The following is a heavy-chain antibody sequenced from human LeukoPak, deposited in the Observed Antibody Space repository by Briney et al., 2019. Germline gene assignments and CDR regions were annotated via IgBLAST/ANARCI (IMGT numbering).Heavy chain of an antibody. CDR1: GGSISSGAFY. D-gene: IGHD6-6*01. CDR3: AGSYRSASISNGMDV. V-gene: IGHV4-31*03. CDR2: TYYSGST. Sequence: PSETLSLTCTVSGGSISSGAFYWSGIRQHPGKGLEWIGYTYYSGSTYYNPSLRSRVTISVDTSKNQFSLKLSSVTAADTAVYYCAGSYRSASISNGMDVWGQGTTVTVSS. J-gene: IGHJ6*02.